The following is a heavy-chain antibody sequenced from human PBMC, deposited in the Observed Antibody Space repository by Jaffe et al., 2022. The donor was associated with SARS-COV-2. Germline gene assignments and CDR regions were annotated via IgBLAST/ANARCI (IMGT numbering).Heavy chain of an antibody. J-gene: IGHJ4*02. D-gene: IGHD2-15*01. CDR3: TTPEYCSGGSCYSPNFDY. CDR1: GFTFSNAW. CDR2: IKSKTDGGTT. Sequence: EVQLVESGGGLVKPGGSLRLSCAASGFTFSNAWMSWVRQAPGKGLEWVGRIKSKTDGGTTDYAAPVKGRFTISRDDSKNTLYLQMNSLKTEDTAVYYCTTPEYCSGGSCYSPNFDYWGQGTLVTVSS. V-gene: IGHV3-15*01.